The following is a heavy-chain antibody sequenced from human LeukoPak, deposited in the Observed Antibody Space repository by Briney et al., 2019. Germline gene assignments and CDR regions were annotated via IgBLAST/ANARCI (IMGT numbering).Heavy chain of an antibody. D-gene: IGHD3-9*01. CDR2: INHTGST. CDR1: VGSFSGYY. CDR3: ARRYYDILTGYYHAFDI. J-gene: IGHJ3*02. Sequence: PSETLSLTCAVYVGSFSGYYWNWIRQPPGKGLEWIGEINHTGSTNYNPSLKSRVTISVDTSKNQFSLKLSSVTAADTAVYYCARRYYDILTGYYHAFDIWGQGTMVTVSS. V-gene: IGHV4-34*01.